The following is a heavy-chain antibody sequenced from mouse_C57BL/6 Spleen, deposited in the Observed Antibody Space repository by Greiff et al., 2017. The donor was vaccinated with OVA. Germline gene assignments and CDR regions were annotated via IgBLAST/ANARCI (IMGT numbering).Heavy chain of an antibody. CDR1: GFSLTSYG. V-gene: IGHV2-3*01. Sequence: VQLQQSGPGLVAPSQSLSITCTVSGFSLTSYGVSWVRQPPGKGLEWLGVIWGDGSTNYHSALISRLGISKDNSKSQPSLKLHSLQTDATATSSCARGGDDCGSVAYWGQGTRVTVSA. D-gene: IGHD2-4*01. CDR3: ARGGDDCGSVAY. J-gene: IGHJ3*01. CDR2: IWGDGST.